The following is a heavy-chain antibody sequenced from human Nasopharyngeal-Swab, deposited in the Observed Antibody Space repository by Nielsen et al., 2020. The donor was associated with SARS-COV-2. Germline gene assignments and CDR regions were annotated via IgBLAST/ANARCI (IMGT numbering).Heavy chain of an antibody. Sequence: GESLKISCSASGFTFSSYWMHWVRQLPGKGLVWVSRISTDGSGTNYADSVKGRFTVSRDNAKNTLYLQMNSLRAEDTAVYYCARREGFCSGGTRYLDYWGQGTLVTVSS. D-gene: IGHD2-15*01. CDR2: ISTDGSGT. J-gene: IGHJ4*02. CDR1: GFTFSSYW. V-gene: IGHV3-74*01. CDR3: ARREGFCSGGTRYLDY.